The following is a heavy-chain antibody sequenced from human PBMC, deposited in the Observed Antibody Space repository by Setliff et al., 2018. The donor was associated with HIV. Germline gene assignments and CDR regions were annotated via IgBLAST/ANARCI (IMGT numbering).Heavy chain of an antibody. CDR2: INPSGGTT. J-gene: IGHJ6*03. Sequence: ASVKVSCKASGYTFTNFYIHWVRQAPGRGLKWLGMINPSGGTTTYAQKFQGRVTMTSDTSTSTVYMDLSSLGSEDTAVYYCARGGHYSGSYLPRDYYMDVWGKGTTVTVSS. D-gene: IGHD1-26*01. CDR3: ARGGHYSGSYLPRDYYMDV. V-gene: IGHV1-46*01. CDR1: GYTFTNFY.